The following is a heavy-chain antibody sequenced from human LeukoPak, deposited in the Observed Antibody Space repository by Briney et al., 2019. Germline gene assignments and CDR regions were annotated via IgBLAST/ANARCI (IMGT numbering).Heavy chain of an antibody. V-gene: IGHV3-33*03. J-gene: IGHJ1*01. CDR2: IWYDGTKK. CDR3: LNGIQH. CDR1: GFSFRMYG. Sequence: PGRSLRLSCTASGFSFRMYGMHWVRQAPGKGLEWVAVIWYDGTKKFYGDSVKGRFTISRDNAKNTLYLQMNSLRAEDTAVYYCLNGIQHWGQGTLVTVSS.